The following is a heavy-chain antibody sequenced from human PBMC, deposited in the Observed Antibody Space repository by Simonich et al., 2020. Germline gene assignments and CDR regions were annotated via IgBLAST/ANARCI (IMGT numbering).Heavy chain of an antibody. D-gene: IGHD1-1*01. CDR3: ARSTTGTTAFDI. V-gene: IGHV1-18*01. J-gene: IGHJ3*02. Sequence: QVQLVQSGAEVKKPGASVKVSCKASGYTFTSYGISWVRQAPGQGLEWMGGSSAYNGNTNYAQKLQGRGTMTTDTATSTADMELRSLRSDDTAVYYCARSTTGTTAFDIWGQGTMVTVSS. CDR2: SSAYNGNT. CDR1: GYTFTSYG.